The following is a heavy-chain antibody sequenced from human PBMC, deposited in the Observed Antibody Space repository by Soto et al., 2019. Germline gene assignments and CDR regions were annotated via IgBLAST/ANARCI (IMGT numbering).Heavy chain of an antibody. Sequence: ESGGGVVQPGRSLRLSCAASGFTFSTYAMHWVRQAPGKGLEWVAVIWYDGSNEYYADSVKGRFSISRDNSKNTMYLQTDSRRADDTAVYYCARARVRGVPDCDYCGQGTLVTVSS. J-gene: IGHJ4*02. CDR3: ARARVRGVPDCDY. D-gene: IGHD3-10*01. CDR2: IWYDGSNE. CDR1: GFTFSTYA. V-gene: IGHV3-33*01.